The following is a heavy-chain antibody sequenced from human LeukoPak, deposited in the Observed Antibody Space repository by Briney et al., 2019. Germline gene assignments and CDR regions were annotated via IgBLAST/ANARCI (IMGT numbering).Heavy chain of an antibody. Sequence: SETLSLTCTVSGGSISSGGYYWSWIRQHPGKGLEWIGYIYYSGSTYYNPSLKSRVTISVDTSKNQFSLKLRSVTAADTAVYYCARGTYYDSSGYYPQYNWFDPWGQGTLVTVSS. CDR3: ARGTYYDSSGYYPQYNWFDP. CDR1: GGSISSGGYY. J-gene: IGHJ5*02. V-gene: IGHV4-31*03. CDR2: IYYSGST. D-gene: IGHD3-22*01.